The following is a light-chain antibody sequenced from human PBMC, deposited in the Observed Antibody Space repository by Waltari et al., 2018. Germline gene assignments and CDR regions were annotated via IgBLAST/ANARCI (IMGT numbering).Light chain of an antibody. Sequence: EIVLTQSPATLSLSPGETATLSCRASQSVGTYLAWYQQKPGQAPRLLIYDASNRATGIPARFRGSGSGTDFTLTISSLEAEDFAVYYCQQRSSWTPHIFGQGARLEIK. CDR1: QSVGTY. V-gene: IGKV3-11*01. CDR3: QQRSSWTPHI. J-gene: IGKJ2*01. CDR2: DAS.